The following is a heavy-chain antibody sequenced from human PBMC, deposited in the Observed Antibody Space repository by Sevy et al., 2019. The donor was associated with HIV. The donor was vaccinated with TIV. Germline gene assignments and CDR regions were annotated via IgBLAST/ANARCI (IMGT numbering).Heavy chain of an antibody. Sequence: GGSLRLSCAASGFIFSDYYMAWVRQAPGKGLEWISYVSRGGYTIYHADSVEGRFSISRDDAKDSLFLQMDSLRAEDTAFYYCARGAQWDDADWGFDYWGQGALVTVSS. CDR2: VSRGGYTI. CDR3: ARGAQWDDADWGFDY. CDR1: GFIFSDYY. J-gene: IGHJ4*02. V-gene: IGHV3-11*01. D-gene: IGHD3-16*01.